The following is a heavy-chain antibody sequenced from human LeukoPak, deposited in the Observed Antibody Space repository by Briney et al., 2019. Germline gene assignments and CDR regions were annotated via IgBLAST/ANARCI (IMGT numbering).Heavy chain of an antibody. D-gene: IGHD6-6*01. CDR1: GLTLSDYY. V-gene: IGHV3-11*04. CDR2: ISSSGSTI. Sequence: GGSLRLSCAASGLTLSDYYMSWIRQAPGKGLEWVSYISSSGSTIYYADSVKGRFTISRDNAKYSLYLQMNSLRAEDTAVYYCARAKFRRDAFDIWGQGTMVTVSS. CDR3: ARAKFRRDAFDI. J-gene: IGHJ3*02.